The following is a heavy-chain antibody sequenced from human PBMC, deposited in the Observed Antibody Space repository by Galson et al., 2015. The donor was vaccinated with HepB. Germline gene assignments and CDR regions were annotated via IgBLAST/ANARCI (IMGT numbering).Heavy chain of an antibody. V-gene: IGHV3-64D*06. J-gene: IGHJ4*02. CDR2: ISNNGGST. D-gene: IGHD6-6*01. CDR3: VKDTMGSIAGRFDY. CDR1: GFTFSSSA. Sequence: SLRLSCAASGFTFSSSAMHWVRQAPGKGLEYVSGISNNGGSTYYADSVKGRFTISRDNSKNTLYLQMSSLRAEDTAVYYCVKDTMGSIAGRFDYWGQGTLVTVSS.